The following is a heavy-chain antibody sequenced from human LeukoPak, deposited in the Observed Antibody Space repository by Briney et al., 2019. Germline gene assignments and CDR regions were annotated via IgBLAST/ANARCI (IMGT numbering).Heavy chain of an antibody. CDR3: ARAHAHDFWSGYTFDY. Sequence: SETLSLTCTVSGGSISSSSYYWGWIRQPPGKGLEWIGSIYYSGSTYYNPSLKSRVTISVDTSKNQFSLKLSSVTAADTAVYYCARAHAHDFWSGYTFDYWGQGTLVTVSS. V-gene: IGHV4-39*07. CDR1: GGSISSSSYY. J-gene: IGHJ4*02. CDR2: IYYSGST. D-gene: IGHD3-3*01.